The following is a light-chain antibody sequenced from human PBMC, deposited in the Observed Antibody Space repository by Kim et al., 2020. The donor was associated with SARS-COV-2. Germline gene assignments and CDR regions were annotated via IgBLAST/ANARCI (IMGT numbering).Light chain of an antibody. J-gene: IGLJ2*01. V-gene: IGLV3-25*03. CDR1: ALPKQY. CDR3: QSADSSGTYVV. Sequence: SYELTQPPSVSVSPGQTARITCSGDALPKQYAYWYQQKPGQAPVLVIYKDSERPSGIPERFSGSSSGTIVTLTISGVQAEDEADYYCQSADSSGTYVVFGGGPQLTVL. CDR2: KDS.